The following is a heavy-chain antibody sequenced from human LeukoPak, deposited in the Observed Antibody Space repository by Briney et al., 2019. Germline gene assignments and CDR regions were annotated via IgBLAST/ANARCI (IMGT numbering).Heavy chain of an antibody. V-gene: IGHV3-21*01. Sequence: PGGSLRLSCTVSGFTVGNNYMSWVRQAPGKGLEWVSSISSSSSYIYYADSVKGRFTISRDNAKNSLYLQMNSLRAEDTAVYYCARDGEGYDYVWGSSYAFDIWGQGTMVTVSS. CDR2: ISSSSSYI. CDR1: GFTVGNNY. D-gene: IGHD3-16*01. CDR3: ARDGEGYDYVWGSSYAFDI. J-gene: IGHJ3*02.